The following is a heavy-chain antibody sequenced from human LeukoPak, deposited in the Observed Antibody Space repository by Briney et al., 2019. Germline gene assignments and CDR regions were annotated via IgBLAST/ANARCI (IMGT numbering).Heavy chain of an antibody. J-gene: IGHJ4*02. V-gene: IGHV3-7*01. D-gene: IGHD1-1*01. CDR1: GFTLSDYW. CDR3: ARESTEERPGC. Sequence: GGSLRLSCAASGFTLSDYWMSWVRQAPGKGLEWVANMDQDGSEENYVDSVKGRFTISRDDAKNSLYLQMSSLRAEDTAVYYCARESTEERPGCWGQGTLVTVSS. CDR2: MDQDGSEE.